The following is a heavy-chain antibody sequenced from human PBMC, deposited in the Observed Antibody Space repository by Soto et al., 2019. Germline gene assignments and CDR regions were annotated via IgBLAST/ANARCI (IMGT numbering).Heavy chain of an antibody. CDR2: IYYSGST. V-gene: IGHV4-39*01. CDR1: GDSISSSNYY. J-gene: IGHJ4*02. CDR3: ARLFISWLVYDY. Sequence: QLQLQESGPGLVKPSETLSLTCTVSGDSISSSNYYWGWIRQPPGKGLEWIGNIYYSGSTYYNPSHKSRVTISVDTSKNQFSLSLSSVTAADTALYYCARLFISWLVYDYWGQGTLVTVSS. D-gene: IGHD6-19*01.